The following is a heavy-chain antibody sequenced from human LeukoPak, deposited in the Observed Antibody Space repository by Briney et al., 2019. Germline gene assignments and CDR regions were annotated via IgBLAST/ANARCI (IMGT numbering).Heavy chain of an antibody. CDR3: AREGPFRFLDY. V-gene: IGHV3-66*01. CDR2: IYSGGST. CDR1: GFTVSSNY. J-gene: IGHJ4*02. D-gene: IGHD3-16*01. Sequence: GGSLRLSCAASGFTVSSNYMSWVRQAPGKGLEWVPVIYSGGSTYYADSVKGRFTISRDSSKNTLYLQMNSLRAEDTAVYYCAREGPFRFLDYWGQGTLVTVSS.